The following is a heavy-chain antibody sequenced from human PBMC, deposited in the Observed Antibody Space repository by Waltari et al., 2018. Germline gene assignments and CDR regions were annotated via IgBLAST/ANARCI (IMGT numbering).Heavy chain of an antibody. J-gene: IGHJ6*03. Sequence: EVQVVESGGGLVQPGGSLRLPCTASGFTLRSYEMNWVRQAPGKGLEWISYIDNSGNTVYYADSVKGRFTISRDNAKNSLFLLMNSLRAEDTAVYYCARPSTEYYFYYYYMDVWGKGTTVTVS. CDR1: GFTLRSYE. CDR2: IDNSGNTV. CDR3: ARPSTEYYFYYYYMDV. V-gene: IGHV3-48*03.